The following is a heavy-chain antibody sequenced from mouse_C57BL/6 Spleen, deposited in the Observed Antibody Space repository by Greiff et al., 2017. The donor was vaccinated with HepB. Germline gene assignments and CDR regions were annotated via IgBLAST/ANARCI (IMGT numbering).Heavy chain of an antibody. CDR1: GYTFTSYW. D-gene: IGHD1-1*02. CDR3: ARGVLCAMDY. J-gene: IGHJ4*01. Sequence: QVQLQQPGAELVMPGASVKLSCKASGYTFTSYWMHWVKQRPGQGLEWIGEIDPSDSYTTYNQKFKGKSTLTVDKSSSTAYMQLSSLTSGDSAVYYCARGVLCAMDYWGQGTSVTVSS. CDR2: IDPSDSYT. V-gene: IGHV1-69*01.